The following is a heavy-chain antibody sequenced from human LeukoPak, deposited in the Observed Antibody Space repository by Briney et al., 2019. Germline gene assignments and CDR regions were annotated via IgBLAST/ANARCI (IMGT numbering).Heavy chain of an antibody. CDR3: VSQRYSSSGRFDY. D-gene: IGHD6-13*01. J-gene: IGHJ4*02. Sequence: SETLSLTSTVSGASISGYYWSWLGQPPRKGPEWIGYIFHSGRTNYNPSLKSRVNISLDTSKKQFSLKLSSVTASDTAVYYCVSQRYSSSGRFDYWGQGTLVTVSS. CDR2: IFHSGRT. CDR1: GASISGYY. V-gene: IGHV4-59*08.